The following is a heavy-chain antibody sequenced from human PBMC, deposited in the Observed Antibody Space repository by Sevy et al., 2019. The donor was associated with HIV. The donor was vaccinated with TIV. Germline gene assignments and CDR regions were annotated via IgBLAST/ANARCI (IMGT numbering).Heavy chain of an antibody. CDR3: ARAGIAVAGRENYFDY. J-gene: IGHJ4*02. Sequence: SETLSLTCAVSGVSISSSNWWSWVRQPPGKGLEWIGEIYRSGSTKYNPSLKSRVTISVDKSKNQFSLKLSSVTAADTAVYYCARAGIAVAGRENYFDYWSQGTLVTVSS. D-gene: IGHD6-19*01. CDR1: GVSISSSNW. CDR2: IYRSGST. V-gene: IGHV4-4*02.